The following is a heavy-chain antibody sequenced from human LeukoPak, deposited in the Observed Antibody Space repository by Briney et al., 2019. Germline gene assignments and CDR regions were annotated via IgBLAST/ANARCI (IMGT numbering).Heavy chain of an antibody. Sequence: SVKVSCKASGGTFSNYAISWVRQAPGQGLEWMGRIIPILGIANYAQKFQGRVTITADKSTSTAYMELSSLRSEDTAVYYCARSAYSSGLGYWGQGTLVTVSS. J-gene: IGHJ4*02. CDR2: IIPILGIA. D-gene: IGHD6-19*01. CDR1: GGTFSNYA. CDR3: ARSAYSSGLGY. V-gene: IGHV1-69*04.